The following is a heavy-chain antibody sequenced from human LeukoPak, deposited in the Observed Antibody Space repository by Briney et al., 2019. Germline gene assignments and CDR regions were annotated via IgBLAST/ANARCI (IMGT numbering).Heavy chain of an antibody. CDR2: ISYDGSNK. CDR1: GFTFSSYA. Sequence: GRSLRLSCAASGFTFSSYAMHWVRQAPGKGLEWVAVISYDGSNKYYADSVKGRFTISRDNSKNTLYLQMNSLRAEDTAVYYCARGGRIQLWLKPDFDYWGQGTLVTVSS. J-gene: IGHJ4*02. V-gene: IGHV3-30*04. D-gene: IGHD5-18*01. CDR3: ARGGRIQLWLKPDFDY.